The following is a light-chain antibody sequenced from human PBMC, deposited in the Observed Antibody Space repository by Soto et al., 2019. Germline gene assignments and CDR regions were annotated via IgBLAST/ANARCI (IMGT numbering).Light chain of an antibody. CDR3: SSFAGSNNFDVR. V-gene: IGLV2-8*01. J-gene: IGLJ2*01. CDR1: SSDVGGYSY. Sequence: QSALTQPPSASGSPGQSVSISCTGTSSDVGGYSYVSWYQQHPGKAPKLMIYEVNKRPSGVPDRFSGSKSGNTASLTVSGLQAEDEADYYCSSFAGSNNFDVRFGGGTKLTVL. CDR2: EVN.